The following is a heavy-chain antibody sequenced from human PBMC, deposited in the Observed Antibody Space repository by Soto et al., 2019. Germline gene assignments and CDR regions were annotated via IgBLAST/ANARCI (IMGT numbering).Heavy chain of an antibody. CDR3: ARPGSTAMDNYYYYGMDV. CDR2: IIPIFGTA. D-gene: IGHD5-18*01. J-gene: IGHJ6*02. V-gene: IGHV1-69*13. Sequence: GASVKVSCKASGGTFSSYAISWVRQAPGQGLEWMGGIIPIFGTANYAQKFQGRGTITADESTSTAYMELSSLRTEDTAVYYCARPGSTAMDNYYYYGMDVWGQGTTVTVSS. CDR1: GGTFSSYA.